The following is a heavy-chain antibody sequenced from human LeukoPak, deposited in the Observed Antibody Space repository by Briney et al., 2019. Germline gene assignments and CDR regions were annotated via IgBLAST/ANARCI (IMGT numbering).Heavy chain of an antibody. Sequence: GESLKISCKGSGYSFTSYWIGWVRQMPGKGLEWMGIIYPGDSDTRYSPSFQGQVTISADKSISTAYLQWSSLKASDTAMYYCARLYRAGHSSSWSNYYYYYYMDVWGKGTTVTVSS. V-gene: IGHV5-51*01. CDR2: IYPGDSDT. CDR1: GYSFTSYW. CDR3: ARLYRAGHSSSWSNYYYYYYMDV. D-gene: IGHD6-13*01. J-gene: IGHJ6*03.